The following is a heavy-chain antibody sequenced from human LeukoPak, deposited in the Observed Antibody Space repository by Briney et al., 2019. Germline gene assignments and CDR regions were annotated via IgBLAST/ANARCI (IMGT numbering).Heavy chain of an antibody. CDR1: GYSIRSGYY. CDR3: AGNRYYGSGSYSQSNWFDP. Sequence: PSETLSLTCAVSGYSIRSGYYWGWIRQPPGKGREWIGSIYHSGSTYYNPSLKSRVTISVDTSKNQFSLKLSSVTAADTAVYYCAGNRYYGSGSYSQSNWFDPWGQGTLVTVSS. D-gene: IGHD3-10*01. J-gene: IGHJ5*02. V-gene: IGHV4-38-2*01. CDR2: IYHSGST.